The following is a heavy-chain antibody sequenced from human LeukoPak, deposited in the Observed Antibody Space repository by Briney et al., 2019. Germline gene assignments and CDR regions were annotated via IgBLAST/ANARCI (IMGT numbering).Heavy chain of an antibody. J-gene: IGHJ4*02. Sequence: PGGSLRLSCAASGFTFSSYAMSWVRQAPGKGREWVSAISGSGGSTYYADSVKGRFTISRDNSKNTLYLQMNSLRAEDTAVYYCAKDSGYSYGWTTGFWGQGTLVTVSS. CDR1: GFTFSSYA. CDR2: ISGSGGST. V-gene: IGHV3-23*01. D-gene: IGHD5-18*01. CDR3: AKDSGYSYGWTTGF.